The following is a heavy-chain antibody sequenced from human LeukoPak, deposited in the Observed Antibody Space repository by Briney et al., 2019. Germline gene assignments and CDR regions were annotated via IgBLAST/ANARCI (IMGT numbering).Heavy chain of an antibody. J-gene: IGHJ5*02. D-gene: IGHD6-19*01. CDR1: GGSFSGYY. V-gene: IGHV4-34*01. CDR2: INHSGGT. CDR3: ARDRGSGWYDNWFDP. Sequence: SETLSLTCAVYGGSFSGYYWSWIRQPPGKGLEWIGEINHSGGTNYNPSLKSRVTISVDTSKNQFSLKLSSVTAADTAVYYCARDRGSGWYDNWFDPWGQGTLVTVSS.